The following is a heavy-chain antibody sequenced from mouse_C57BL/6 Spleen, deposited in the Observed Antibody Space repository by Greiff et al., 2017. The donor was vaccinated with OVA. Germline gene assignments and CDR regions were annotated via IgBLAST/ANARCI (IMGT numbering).Heavy chain of an antibody. J-gene: IGHJ1*03. Sequence: VQLQQPGAELVKPGASVKLSCKASGYTFTSYWMQWVKQRPGQGLEWIGEIDPSDSYTNYNQKFKGKATLTVDTSSSTAYMQLSSLTSEDSAVYYCAGITTKGYFDVWGTGTTVTVSS. CDR3: AGITTKGYFDV. D-gene: IGHD1-1*01. CDR2: IDPSDSYT. V-gene: IGHV1-50*01. CDR1: GYTFTSYW.